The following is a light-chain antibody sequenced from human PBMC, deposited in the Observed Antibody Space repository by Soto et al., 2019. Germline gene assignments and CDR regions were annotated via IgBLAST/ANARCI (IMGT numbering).Light chain of an antibody. CDR2: ATS. J-gene: IGKJ5*01. V-gene: IGKV1-39*01. CDR1: RTIDNY. CDR3: QQSYNTPIT. Sequence: TQSPSSVSASFYDIFTITCRASRTIDNYLNWYQQKPGRAPELLVYATSSLQSGVPSRFTGGGSGTHFTLTISGLQPEDFATYFCQQSYNTPITFGQGTRLEI.